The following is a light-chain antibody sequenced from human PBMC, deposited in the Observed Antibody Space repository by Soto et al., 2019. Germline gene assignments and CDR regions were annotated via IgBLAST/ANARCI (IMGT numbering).Light chain of an antibody. CDR1: QSVSTSY. CDR2: DAS. CDR3: QQRSNWRVT. V-gene: IGKV3-11*01. Sequence: IHSPCNMPASVGDRMTITCRGTQSVSTSYLAWYQQNPGQAPRLLIYDASTRATGIPARFSGSGSGADFTLTISSLEPEDIAVYYCQQRSNWRVTFGGGTKVDI. J-gene: IGKJ4*01.